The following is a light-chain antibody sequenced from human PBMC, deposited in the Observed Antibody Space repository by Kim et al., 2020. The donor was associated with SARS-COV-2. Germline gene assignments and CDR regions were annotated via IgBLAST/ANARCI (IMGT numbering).Light chain of an antibody. J-gene: IGLJ2*01. CDR2: EVT. CDR3: CSYAGRI. Sequence: GSLGQSITISCTETSSDVGNYNLVSWFQQHPGKAPKLIIYEVTKRPSGVSNRFSGSKSGNTASLTISGLQAEDEADYYCCSYAGRIFGGGTKLTVL. V-gene: IGLV2-23*02. CDR1: SSDVGNYNL.